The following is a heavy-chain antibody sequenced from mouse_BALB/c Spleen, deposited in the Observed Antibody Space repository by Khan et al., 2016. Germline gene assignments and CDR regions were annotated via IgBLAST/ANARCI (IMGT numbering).Heavy chain of an antibody. D-gene: IGHD1-1*01. CDR1: GYTFTNYG. Sequence: QIQLVQSGPELKKPGETVKISCKASGYTFTNYGMNWVKQAPGKGLKWMGWINTNTGEPTYIEEFKGRFAFSLETSASTAYLQINNLKNEDTATYFCARRLLRFYFDYWGQGTTLTVSS. J-gene: IGHJ2*01. CDR2: INTNTGEP. V-gene: IGHV9-3*02. CDR3: ARRLLRFYFDY.